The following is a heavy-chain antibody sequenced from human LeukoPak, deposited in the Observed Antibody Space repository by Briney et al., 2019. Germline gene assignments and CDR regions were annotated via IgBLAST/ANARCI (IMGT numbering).Heavy chain of an antibody. Sequence: SETLSLTCTVSGGSISSYYWSWIRQPPGKGLEWIGYIYYSGSTNYNPSLKSRVTISVDTSKNQFSLKLSSVTAAGTAVYYCARQNRLRWYPDYWGQGTLVTVSS. J-gene: IGHJ4*02. CDR2: IYYSGST. V-gene: IGHV4-59*01. D-gene: IGHD4-23*01. CDR1: GGSISSYY. CDR3: ARQNRLRWYPDY.